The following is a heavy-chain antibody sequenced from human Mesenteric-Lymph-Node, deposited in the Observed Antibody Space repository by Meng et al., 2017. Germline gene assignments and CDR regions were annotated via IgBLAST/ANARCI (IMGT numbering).Heavy chain of an antibody. CDR2: ISSSSSYI. V-gene: IGHV3-21*04. J-gene: IGHJ4*02. D-gene: IGHD1-26*01. CDR3: AKRLYSGSYFCLDS. CDR1: GFTVSSNY. Sequence: GESLKISCAASGFTVSSNYMSWVRQAPGKGLEWVSSISSSSSYIYYADSVKGRFTISRDNSDNSLYLHMNSLRAEDTAVYYCAKRLYSGSYFCLDSWGQGTLVTVSS.